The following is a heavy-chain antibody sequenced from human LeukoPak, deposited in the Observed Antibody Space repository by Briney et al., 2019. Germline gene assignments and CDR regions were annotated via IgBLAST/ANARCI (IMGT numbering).Heavy chain of an antibody. CDR2: INPNSGGT. V-gene: IGHV1-2*02. J-gene: IGHJ4*02. D-gene: IGHD3-22*01. CDR3: ARVHFYDSSGYSLINP. CDR1: GYTFTDYY. Sequence: ASVKVSCKASGYTFTDYYMHWVRQAPGQGLEWMAWINPNSGGTNYAQKFQGRVTMTRDTSISTAYMELSRLKSDDTAVYYCARVHFYDSSGYSLINPWGQGTLVTVSS.